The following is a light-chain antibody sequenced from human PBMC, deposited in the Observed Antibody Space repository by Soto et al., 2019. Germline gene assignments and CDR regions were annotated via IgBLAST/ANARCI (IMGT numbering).Light chain of an antibody. Sequence: QSVLTQPPSASGTPGQRVTISCSGSSSNIGSNTVNWYQQLPGTAPKLLIYNNNQRPSGVPDRFSGSKSGTSASLAISGLQSEHEADYYCPAWHDSLNVLVFGTGTKLTVL. V-gene: IGLV1-44*01. CDR1: SSNIGSNT. CDR2: NNN. J-gene: IGLJ1*01. CDR3: PAWHDSLNVLV.